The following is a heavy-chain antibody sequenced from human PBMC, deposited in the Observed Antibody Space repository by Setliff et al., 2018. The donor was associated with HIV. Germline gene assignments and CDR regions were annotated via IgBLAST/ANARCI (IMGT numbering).Heavy chain of an antibody. D-gene: IGHD1-26*01. J-gene: IGHJ4*02. CDR3: ARHAFSGSYYLDLVDY. Sequence: GESLKISCKGSGYSFSSSWIGWVRQMPGKGLEWMGVIYPGDSDTRYNPSFQGQVTVSADKSITTAYLQWSNLKASDTGMYYCARHAFSGSYYLDLVDYWGQGTLVTVSS. V-gene: IGHV5-51*01. CDR2: IYPGDSDT. CDR1: GYSFSSSW.